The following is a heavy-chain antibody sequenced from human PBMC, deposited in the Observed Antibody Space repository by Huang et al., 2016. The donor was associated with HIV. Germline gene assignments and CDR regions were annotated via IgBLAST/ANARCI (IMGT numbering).Heavy chain of an antibody. CDR2: IFGGDDK. CDR3: VHSVAAPFDY. J-gene: IGHJ4*02. CDR1: GFSLSATVG. Sequence: QNTLKQSGPTHVKPTQTLTLTCSFSGFSLSATVGVGWIRQPPGKALEWLALIFGGDDKSYSPFMETRLTIAEDTSKSQVILRMTNMDPEDTATYFCVHSVAAPFDYWGQGTPVTVSS. V-gene: IGHV2-5*02. D-gene: IGHD6-25*01.